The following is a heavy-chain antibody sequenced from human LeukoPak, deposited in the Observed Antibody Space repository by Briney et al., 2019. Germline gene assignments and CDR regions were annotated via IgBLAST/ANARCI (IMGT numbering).Heavy chain of an antibody. V-gene: IGHV4-34*01. CDR3: AREGTGVDY. Sequence: SETLSLTCAVYGGSFSGYYWSWIRQPPGKGLEWIGEINHSGSTNYNPSLKSRVTISVDTSKNQFSLKLSSVTAADTAVYYCAREGTGVDYWGQGTLVTVSS. CDR1: GGSFSGYY. D-gene: IGHD1-1*01. CDR2: INHSGST. J-gene: IGHJ4*02.